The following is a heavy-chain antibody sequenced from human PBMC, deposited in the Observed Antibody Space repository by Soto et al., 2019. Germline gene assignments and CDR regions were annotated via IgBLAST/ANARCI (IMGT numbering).Heavy chain of an antibody. CDR3: ARGQRFSDWFDP. V-gene: IGHV4-4*07. CDR1: GGAISGYY. Sequence: SETLSLTCTVTGGAISGYYWTWIRQSDGEGLEWIGRIYSSGSTNYNPSLKSRVTISLDTSMNYFSLRLSSVTAAGTAVYYCARGQRFSDWFDPWGQGTLVTVSS. D-gene: IGHD3-3*01. CDR2: IYSSGST. J-gene: IGHJ5*02.